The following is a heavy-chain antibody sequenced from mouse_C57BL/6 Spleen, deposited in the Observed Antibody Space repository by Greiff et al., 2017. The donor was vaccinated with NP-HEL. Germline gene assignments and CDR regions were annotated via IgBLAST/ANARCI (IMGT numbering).Heavy chain of an antibody. D-gene: IGHD2-1*01. CDR3: ARHYYGNYFDD. Sequence: QVQLQQPGAELVRPGSSVKLSCKASGYTFTSYWMDWVKQRPGQGLEWIGNIYPSDSETHYNQKFKDKATLTVDKSSSTAYMQLSSLTSEDSAVYYCARHYYGNYFDDWGQGTTLTVAS. CDR1: GYTFTSYW. CDR2: IYPSDSET. J-gene: IGHJ2*01. V-gene: IGHV1-61*01.